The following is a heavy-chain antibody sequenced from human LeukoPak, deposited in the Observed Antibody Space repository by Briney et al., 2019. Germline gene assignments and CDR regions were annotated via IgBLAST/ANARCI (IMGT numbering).Heavy chain of an antibody. CDR1: GFTFSSYW. CDR3: AREYSYGYFDY. CDR2: IKQDGSEK. Sequence: GGSLRLSCAASGFTFSSYWMSWVRQAPGKGQEWVANIKQDGSEKYYVDSVKGRFTISRDNAKNSLYLQMNSLRAEDTAVYYCAREYSYGYFDYWGQGTLVTVSS. D-gene: IGHD5-18*01. J-gene: IGHJ4*02. V-gene: IGHV3-7*01.